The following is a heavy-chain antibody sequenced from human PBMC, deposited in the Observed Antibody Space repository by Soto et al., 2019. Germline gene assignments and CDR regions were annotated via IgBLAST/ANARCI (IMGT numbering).Heavy chain of an antibody. CDR3: ATEIMPLTNDWYFDL. CDR2: IFDSGST. V-gene: IGHV4-30-4*01. J-gene: IGHJ2*01. CDR1: GGSISGGVHS. Sequence: QVQLQESGPGLVKPSETLSLTCTVSGGSISGGVHSWSWIRQPPGKGLEWIGHIFDSGSTYYNPSLKSRLTISVDTSTNQFSLRLSSVTAADTAVYYCATEIMPLTNDWYFDLWGRGTLVTVSS. D-gene: IGHD2-8*01.